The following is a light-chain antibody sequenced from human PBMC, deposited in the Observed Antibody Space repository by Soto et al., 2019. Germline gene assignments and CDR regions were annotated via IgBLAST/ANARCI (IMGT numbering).Light chain of an antibody. CDR1: QSVSNNY. V-gene: IGKV3-20*01. Sequence: EIVLTQSPGTLSLSPGERATLSCRASQSVSNNYLAWCQQKPGQAPRLLIYGASSRATGIPDRFSGSGSGTDFTLTISRLEPEDFAVYYCQHYGRSLPITFGQGTKVDIK. CDR3: QHYGRSLPIT. CDR2: GAS. J-gene: IGKJ1*01.